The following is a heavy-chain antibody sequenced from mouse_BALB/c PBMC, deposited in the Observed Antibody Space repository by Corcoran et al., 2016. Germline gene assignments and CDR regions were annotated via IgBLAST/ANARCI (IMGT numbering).Heavy chain of an antibody. CDR3: ARDYYGSSYVFAY. D-gene: IGHD1-1*01. V-gene: IGHV1-18*01. Sequence: EVQLQQSGPELVKPGASMKISCKASGYSFTGYTMNWVKQSHGKNLEWIGLINPYNGGTSYNQKFKGKATLTVDKSSSTAYMELLSLTSEGSAVYCCARDYYGSSYVFAYWGQGTLVTVSA. J-gene: IGHJ3*01. CDR1: GYSFTGYT. CDR2: INPYNGGT.